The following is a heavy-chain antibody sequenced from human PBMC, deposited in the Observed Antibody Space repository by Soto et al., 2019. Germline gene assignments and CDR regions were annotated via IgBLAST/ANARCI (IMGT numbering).Heavy chain of an antibody. Sequence: EAQLVETGGALIQPGGSLRLSCAASGFTVSGNYMSWVRQAPGKGLEWVSVIYAGGDTYYADSVKGRFTISRDSSKNTMYLQMNSLRVDDTAVYYCAGTSLFDYWGQGTLVTVSS. CDR3: AGTSLFDY. V-gene: IGHV3-53*02. J-gene: IGHJ4*02. CDR1: GFTVSGNY. CDR2: IYAGGDT.